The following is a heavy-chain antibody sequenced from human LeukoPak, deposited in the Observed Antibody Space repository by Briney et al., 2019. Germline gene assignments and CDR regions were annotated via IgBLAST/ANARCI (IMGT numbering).Heavy chain of an antibody. CDR3: ARQTQNYDFWSGYFV. CDR1: GGSISSSSYY. D-gene: IGHD3-3*01. CDR2: ICYSGST. Sequence: SETLSLTCTVSGGSISSSSYYWGWIRQPPGKGLEWIGSICYSGSTYYNPSLKSRVTISVDTSKNQFSLKLSSVTAADTAVYYCARQTQNYDFWSGYFVGGQGTLVTVSS. V-gene: IGHV4-39*01. J-gene: IGHJ4*02.